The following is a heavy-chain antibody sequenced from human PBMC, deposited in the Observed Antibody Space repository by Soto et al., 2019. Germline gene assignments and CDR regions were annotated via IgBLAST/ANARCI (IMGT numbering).Heavy chain of an antibody. Sequence: GGSLRLSCSASGFTFSSYAMHWVRQAPGKGLEYVSAISSNGGSTYYADSVKGRFTISRDNSKNTLYLQMSSLRAEDTAVYYCVKGGEQLVRGPVAYYFDYWGQGTLVTVSS. CDR2: ISSNGGST. CDR1: GFTFSSYA. D-gene: IGHD6-6*01. V-gene: IGHV3-64D*09. CDR3: VKGGEQLVRGPVAYYFDY. J-gene: IGHJ4*02.